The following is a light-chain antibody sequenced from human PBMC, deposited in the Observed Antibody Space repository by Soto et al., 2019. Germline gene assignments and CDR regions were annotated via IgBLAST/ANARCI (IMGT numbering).Light chain of an antibody. V-gene: IGLV2-14*03. Sequence: QSVLTQPASVSDSPGQSITISCTGTSSDVGGSNFVSWYQQHPGKPPKLIIYYVANRPSGVSNRFSGSKSGSTASLIISRLQTEAEADYYYVSYTSSTTYVFGTGTKVTV. CDR1: SSDVGGSNF. CDR2: YVA. J-gene: IGLJ1*01. CDR3: VSYTSSTTYV.